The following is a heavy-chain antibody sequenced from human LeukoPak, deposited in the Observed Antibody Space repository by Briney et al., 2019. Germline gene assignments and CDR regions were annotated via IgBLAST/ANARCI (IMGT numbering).Heavy chain of an antibody. J-gene: IGHJ4*02. D-gene: IGHD4-11*01. Sequence: QPGRSLRLSCAASGFTFSSYAMHWVRQAPGKGLEWVAVISYDGSNKYYADSVKGRFTISRDNSKNTPYLQMNSLRAEDTAVYYCARVRYSNNYYFDYWGQGTLVTVSS. CDR3: ARVRYSNNYYFDY. CDR2: ISYDGSNK. CDR1: GFTFSSYA. V-gene: IGHV3-30-3*01.